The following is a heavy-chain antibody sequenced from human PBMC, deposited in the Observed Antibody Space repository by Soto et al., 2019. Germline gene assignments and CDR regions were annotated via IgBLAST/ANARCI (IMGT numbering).Heavy chain of an antibody. Sequence: QVQLQQWGAGLLKPSETLSLTCAVYGGSFSGYYWNWIRQPPGKGLEWIGEINHSGSTNYNPSLKIRVNISVDTSKKQFSLKLSSVTAADTAVYYCARGLNLLATNRVGGMDVWGQGTTVTVSS. CDR1: GGSFSGYY. D-gene: IGHD5-12*01. CDR3: ARGLNLLATNRVGGMDV. CDR2: INHSGST. V-gene: IGHV4-34*01. J-gene: IGHJ6*02.